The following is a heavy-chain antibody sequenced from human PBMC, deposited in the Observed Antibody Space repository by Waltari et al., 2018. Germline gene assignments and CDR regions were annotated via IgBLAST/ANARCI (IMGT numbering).Heavy chain of an antibody. CDR3: ARHWKKSGYRFDP. CDR1: GGSISSSSYY. CDR2: IYYSGST. V-gene: IGHV4-39*01. D-gene: IGHD5-12*01. J-gene: IGHJ5*02. Sequence: QLQLQESGPGLVKPSETLFLPCTVSGGSISSSSYYWGWIRQSPGKGLGWIGGIYYSGSTYYNPTLKTRVTISGDTSKNQFSLKLSSVTAADTAVYYCARHWKKSGYRFDPWGQGTLVTVSS.